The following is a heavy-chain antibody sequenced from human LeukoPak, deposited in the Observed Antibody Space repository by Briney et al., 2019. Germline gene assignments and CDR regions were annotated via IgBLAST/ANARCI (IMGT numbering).Heavy chain of an antibody. Sequence: PSETLSLTCTVPGGSISSGSYYWSWIRQPAGQGLEWIGRIYTSGSTNYNPSLKSRVTISVDTSKNQFSLKLSPVTAADTPVYYCARDRKDSVNYYYYYMDVWGKGTTVTISS. CDR2: IYTSGST. V-gene: IGHV4-61*02. D-gene: IGHD5/OR15-5a*01. CDR1: GGSISSGSYY. CDR3: ARDRKDSVNYYYYYMDV. J-gene: IGHJ6*03.